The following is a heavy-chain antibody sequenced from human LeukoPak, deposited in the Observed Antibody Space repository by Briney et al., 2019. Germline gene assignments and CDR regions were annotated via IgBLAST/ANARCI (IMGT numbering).Heavy chain of an antibody. CDR2: IYTSGST. CDR1: GGSISSYY. CDR3: AREAYSSGSWSFDY. D-gene: IGHD6-19*01. Sequence: SETLSLTCTVSGGSISSYYWSWIRRPAGKGLEWIGRIYTSGSTNYNPSLKSRVTMSVDTSKNQFSLKLSSVTAADTAVYYCAREAYSSGSWSFDYWGQGTLVTVSS. J-gene: IGHJ4*02. V-gene: IGHV4-4*07.